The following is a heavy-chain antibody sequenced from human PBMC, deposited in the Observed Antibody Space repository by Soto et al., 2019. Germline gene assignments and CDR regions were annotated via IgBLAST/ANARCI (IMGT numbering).Heavy chain of an antibody. Sequence: QVQLQESGPGLVKPSETLSLTCTVSGGSISSYYWSWIWQPPGRGLEWIGYISYSGSTNYNPSLKSRVTISVDTSKNQFSLKLSSVTAADTVVYYCARATPVFYYSSSWSLDYWGQGTLVTVSS. CDR3: ARATPVFYYSSSWSLDY. D-gene: IGHD6-13*01. V-gene: IGHV4-59*01. CDR2: ISYSGST. J-gene: IGHJ4*02. CDR1: GGSISSYY.